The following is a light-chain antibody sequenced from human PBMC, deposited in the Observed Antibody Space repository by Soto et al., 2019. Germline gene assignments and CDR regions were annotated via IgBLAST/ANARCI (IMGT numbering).Light chain of an antibody. V-gene: IGKV1-9*01. J-gene: IGKJ4*01. Sequence: IQLTQSPSSLSASVGDRVTITCRASQGISSYLAWYQQKPVKAPKLLIYAASTLQSGVPSRFSGSGSGTDFTLTISSLQPEDFATHYCQQLNSYPLTFGGGTKVEIK. CDR3: QQLNSYPLT. CDR1: QGISSY. CDR2: AAS.